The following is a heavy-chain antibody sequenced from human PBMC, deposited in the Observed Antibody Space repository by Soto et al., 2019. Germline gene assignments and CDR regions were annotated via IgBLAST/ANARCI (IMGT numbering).Heavy chain of an antibody. CDR1: GGTFSSYA. CDR3: ARDHRIAVARDAFDI. V-gene: IGHV1-69*13. Sequence: GASVKVSCKASGGTFSSYAISWVRQAPGQGLEWMGGIIPIFGTANYAQKFQGRVTITADESTSTAYMELSSLRSEDTAVYYCARDHRIAVARDAFDIWGQGTMVTVSS. J-gene: IGHJ3*02. D-gene: IGHD6-19*01. CDR2: IIPIFGTA.